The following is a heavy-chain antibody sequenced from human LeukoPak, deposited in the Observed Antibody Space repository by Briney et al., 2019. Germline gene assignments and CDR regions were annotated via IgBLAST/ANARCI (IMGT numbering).Heavy chain of an antibody. CDR2: ISGSGGST. CDR3: AKDFRIAVAGSYYFDY. CDR1: GFTFSSYG. Sequence: GGSLRLSCAASGFTFSSYGMHWVRQAPGKGLEWVSAISGSGGSTYYADSVKGRFTISRDNSKNTLYLQMNSLRAEDTAVYYCAKDFRIAVAGSYYFDYWGQGTLVTVSS. V-gene: IGHV3-23*01. J-gene: IGHJ4*02. D-gene: IGHD6-19*01.